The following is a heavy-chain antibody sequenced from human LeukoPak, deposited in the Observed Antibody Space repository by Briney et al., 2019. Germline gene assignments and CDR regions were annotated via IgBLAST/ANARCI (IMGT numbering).Heavy chain of an antibody. Sequence: PGGSLRLSCAASGFTFSSYTMTWVRQAPGKGLEWVSAIGGSTYYADSVKGRFTISRDNSKNTLYLQMNSLRAEDTAVYYCAKGLLGYCGGDCYNPGYFQHWGQGTLVTVSS. CDR3: AKGLLGYCGGDCYNPGYFQH. V-gene: IGHV3-23*01. CDR1: GFTFSSYT. D-gene: IGHD2-21*02. J-gene: IGHJ1*01. CDR2: IGGST.